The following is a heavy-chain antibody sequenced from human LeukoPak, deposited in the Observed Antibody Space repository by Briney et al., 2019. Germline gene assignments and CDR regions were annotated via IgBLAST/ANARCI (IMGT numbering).Heavy chain of an antibody. Sequence: SGGSLRLSCAASGFTFSSYDMHWVRQATGKGLEWVSAIGTAGDTYYPGSVKGRFTISRENAKNSLYLQMNRLRAGDTAVYYCARGDSSGYYYPWGQGTLVTVSS. CDR2: IGTAGDT. CDR3: ARGDSSGYYYP. J-gene: IGHJ5*02. CDR1: GFTFSSYD. V-gene: IGHV3-13*01. D-gene: IGHD3-22*01.